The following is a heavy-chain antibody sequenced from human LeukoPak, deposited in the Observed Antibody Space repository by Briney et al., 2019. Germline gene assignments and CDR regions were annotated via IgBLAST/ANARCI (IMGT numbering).Heavy chain of an antibody. J-gene: IGHJ4*02. D-gene: IGHD6-13*01. V-gene: IGHV4-34*01. CDR1: GGSFSGYY. CDR2: IHYSGST. Sequence: PSETLSLTCAVYGGSFSGYYWSWIRQPPGKGLEWIGSIHYSGSTYYNPSLKSPVTISVDTSKNQFSLKLSSVTAADTAVYHCARGGPYSSSWFDFWGQGTLVTVSS. CDR3: ARGGPYSSSWFDF.